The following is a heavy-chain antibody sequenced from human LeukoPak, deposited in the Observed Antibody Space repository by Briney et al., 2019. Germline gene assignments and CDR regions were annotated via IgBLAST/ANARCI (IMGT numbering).Heavy chain of an antibody. CDR3: ARAYYYDSSGFYPGGDY. V-gene: IGHV1-46*01. J-gene: IGHJ4*02. CDR2: INPGVGST. Sequence: ATVNVSCKASGYTFTNYYMYWVRQAPGQGLDWMGIINPGVGSTNYAQKFQGRVTMTRDTSTSTVYMELTSLRSDDTAVYYCARAYYYDSSGFYPGGDYWGQGTLVTVSS. CDR1: GYTFTNYY. D-gene: IGHD3-22*01.